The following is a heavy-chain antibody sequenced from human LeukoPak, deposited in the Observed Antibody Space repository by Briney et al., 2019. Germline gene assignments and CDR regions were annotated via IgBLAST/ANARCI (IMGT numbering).Heavy chain of an antibody. D-gene: IGHD1-26*01. V-gene: IGHV4-39*07. J-gene: IGHJ4*02. CDR2: IYYSGST. CDR3: ARRKYSGSYYIDY. Sequence: PSETLSLTCTVSGGSISSSSYYWGWIRQPPGKGLEWIGSIYYSGSTYHNPSLKSRVTISVDTSKNQLSLKLSSVTAADTAVYYCARRKYSGSYYIDYWGQGALVTVSS. CDR1: GGSISSSSYY.